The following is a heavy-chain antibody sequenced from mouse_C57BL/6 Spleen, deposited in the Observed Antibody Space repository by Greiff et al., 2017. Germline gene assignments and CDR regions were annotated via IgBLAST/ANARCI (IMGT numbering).Heavy chain of an antibody. CDR1: GYTFTSYW. V-gene: IGHV1-69*01. D-gene: IGHD3-2*02. J-gene: IGHJ4*01. Sequence: VQLQQPGAELVMPGASVKLSCKASGYTFTSYWMHWVKQRPGQGLEWIGEIDPSDSYTNYNQKFKGKSTLTVDKSSSTAYMQLSSLTSEDSAVYYCARTETAQATWDAMDYWGQGTSVTVSS. CDR3: ARTETAQATWDAMDY. CDR2: IDPSDSYT.